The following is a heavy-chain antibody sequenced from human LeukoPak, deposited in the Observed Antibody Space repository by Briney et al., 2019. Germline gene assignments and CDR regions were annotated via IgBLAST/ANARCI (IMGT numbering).Heavy chain of an antibody. CDR3: ARRGFGELSPNGMDV. CDR1: GFTFSSYG. Sequence: GGSLRLSCAASGFTFSSYGMNWVRQAPGKGLEWVSSISSTSSYIFYADSVKGRATISRDNAKNSLYLQMNSLRAEDTAVYYCARRGFGELSPNGMDVWGQGTTVTVSS. D-gene: IGHD3-10*01. V-gene: IGHV3-21*01. CDR2: ISSTSSYI. J-gene: IGHJ6*02.